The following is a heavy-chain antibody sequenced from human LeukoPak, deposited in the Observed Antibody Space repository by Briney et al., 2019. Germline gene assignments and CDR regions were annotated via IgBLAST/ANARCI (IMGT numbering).Heavy chain of an antibody. CDR3: ARLRPYDSSGYYYDHFDY. CDR2: VYYSGST. J-gene: IGHJ4*02. Sequence: TETLSLTCTVSGDSISSSSYYWGWIRQPPGKGLEWIGSVYYSGSTYYNPSLKSRVTIFVDTSKKQFSLKLSSVTAAGTAVYYCARLRPYDSSGYYYDHFDYWGQRTLVTVSS. V-gene: IGHV4-39*01. CDR1: GDSISSSSYY. D-gene: IGHD3-22*01.